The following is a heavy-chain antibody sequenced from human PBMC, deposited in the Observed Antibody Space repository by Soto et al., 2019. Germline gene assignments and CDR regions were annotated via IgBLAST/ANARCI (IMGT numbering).Heavy chain of an antibody. J-gene: IGHJ6*04. CDR1: GGYVSSGSYY. CDR2: LYYSVIT. V-gene: IGHV4-61*01. CDR3: ARGGRVYVPQKTYYDGIEG. D-gene: IGHD3-3*01. Sequence: SERLPLPCTVCGGYVSSGSYYWSWVLHPPGKGLEWIGYLYYSVITNYNPSLKSRVTISVDTSKNHFSLKLRSVTAADTAVYYCARGGRVYVPQKTYYDGIEGWGKGTTVSVSS.